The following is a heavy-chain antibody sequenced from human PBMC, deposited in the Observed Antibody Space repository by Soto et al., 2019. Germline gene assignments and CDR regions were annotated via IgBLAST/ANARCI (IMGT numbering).Heavy chain of an antibody. CDR1: GGSISSGGYY. J-gene: IGHJ4*02. CDR2: IYYSGST. D-gene: IGHD5-18*01. CDR3: AREKNRLKAMVSD. Sequence: QVQLQESGPGLVKPSQTLSLTCTVSGGSISSGGYYWSWIRQHPGKVLEWIGYIYYSGSTYYNPSLKSRVTISVDTSKNQFSLKLSAVTAADTAVYYCAREKNRLKAMVSDWGQGTLVTVSS. V-gene: IGHV4-31*03.